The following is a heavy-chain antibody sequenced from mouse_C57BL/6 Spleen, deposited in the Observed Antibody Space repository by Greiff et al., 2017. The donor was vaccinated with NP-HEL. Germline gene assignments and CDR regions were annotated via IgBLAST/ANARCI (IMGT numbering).Heavy chain of an antibody. D-gene: IGHD1-1*01. CDR3: AGDYSFAY. CDR1: GYTFTDYY. CDR2: INPNNGGT. J-gene: IGHJ3*01. Sequence: EVQLKQSGPELVKPGASVKISCKASGYTFTDYYMNWVKQSHGKSLEWIGEINPNNGGTSYNQKFKGKATLTVDKSSSTAYLELRSLTSEDAAVYYCAGDYSFAYWGQGTLVTVSA. V-gene: IGHV1-26*01.